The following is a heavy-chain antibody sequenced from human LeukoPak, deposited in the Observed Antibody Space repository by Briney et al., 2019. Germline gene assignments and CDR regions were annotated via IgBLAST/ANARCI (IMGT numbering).Heavy chain of an antibody. J-gene: IGHJ6*03. Sequence: PGGSLRLSCAASGFTFSSYAMHWVRQAPGKGLEWVAVISYDGSNKYYADSVKGRFTISRDNSKNTLYLQMNSLRAEDRAVYYCARDLRAIVLVVYVYGDDPGYMDVWGKGTTVTVSS. V-gene: IGHV3-30*04. D-gene: IGHD2-8*01. CDR1: GFTFSSYA. CDR3: ARDLRAIVLVVYVYGDDPGYMDV. CDR2: ISYDGSNK.